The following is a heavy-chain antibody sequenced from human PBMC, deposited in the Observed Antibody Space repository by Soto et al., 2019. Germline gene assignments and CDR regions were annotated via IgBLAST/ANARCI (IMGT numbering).Heavy chain of an antibody. V-gene: IGHV4-34*01. J-gene: IGHJ4*03. CDR1: GGSFSGYY. Sequence: TLSLTCAVYGGSFSGYYWSWIRQPPGKGLEWIGEINHSGSTNYNPSLKSRVTISVDTSKNQFSLKLSSVTAADTAVYYCARAGRFQDFDYWGQGTTVTVSS. CDR2: INHSGST. D-gene: IGHD2-21*01. CDR3: ARAGRFQDFDY.